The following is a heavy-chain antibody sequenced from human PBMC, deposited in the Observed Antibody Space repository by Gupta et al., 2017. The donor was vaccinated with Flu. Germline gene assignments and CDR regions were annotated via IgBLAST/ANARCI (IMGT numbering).Heavy chain of an antibody. D-gene: IGHD6-13*01. Sequence: QVQLVESGGGVVQPGRSLRLSCAASGFTFSSYGMHWVRQAPGKGLEWVAVIWYDGSNKYYADSVKGRFTISRDNSKNTLYLQMNSLRAEDTAVYYCARLNSSWYLTDYWGQGTLVTVSS. CDR1: GFTFSSYG. CDR2: IWYDGSNK. CDR3: ARLNSSWYLTDY. J-gene: IGHJ4*02. V-gene: IGHV3-33*01.